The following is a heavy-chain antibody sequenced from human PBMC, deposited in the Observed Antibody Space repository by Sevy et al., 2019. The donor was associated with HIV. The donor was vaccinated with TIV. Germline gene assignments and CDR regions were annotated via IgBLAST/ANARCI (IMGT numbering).Heavy chain of an antibody. CDR1: GYTFSTYG. CDR3: ARLTRQVTTAHFDY. J-gene: IGHJ4*02. V-gene: IGHV7-4-1*02. Sequence: ASVKVSCKASGYTFSTYGVVWVRQAPGQGLEWMGWIITNTENPTYAPAFRGRFVFPLDTSVSTAYLQISSLKAADTAVYYCARLTRQVTTAHFDYCGQGTLVTVSS. CDR2: IITNTENP. D-gene: IGHD4-17*01.